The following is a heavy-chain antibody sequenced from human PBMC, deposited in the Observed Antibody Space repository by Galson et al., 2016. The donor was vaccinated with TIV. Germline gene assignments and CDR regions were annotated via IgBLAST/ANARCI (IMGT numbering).Heavy chain of an antibody. Sequence: PVKVSCKASGYTLSHYYMHWVRQAPGQGLEWVGVIDPLGGGTTYAPQFQGRVTMTRDTSTSTVYMELTSLKSDDTAVLYCATFSGARGPFDYWGQGTLVAVSS. D-gene: IGHD2-15*01. J-gene: IGHJ4*02. CDR1: GYTLSHYY. CDR3: ATFSGARGPFDY. CDR2: IDPLGGGT. V-gene: IGHV1-46*01.